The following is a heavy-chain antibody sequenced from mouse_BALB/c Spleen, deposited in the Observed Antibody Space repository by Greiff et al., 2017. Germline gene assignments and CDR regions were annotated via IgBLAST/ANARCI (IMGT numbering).Heavy chain of an antibody. CDR3: ARSGYYYGSSYWYFDV. Sequence: VQLQESGAELVRPGTSVKVSCKASGYAFTNYLIEWVKQRPGQGLEWIGVINPGSGGTNYNEKFKGKATLTADKSSSTAYMQLSSLTSDDSAVYFGARSGYYYGSSYWYFDVWGAGTTVTVSS. CDR2: INPGSGGT. D-gene: IGHD1-1*01. CDR1: GYAFTNYL. V-gene: IGHV1-54*01. J-gene: IGHJ1*01.